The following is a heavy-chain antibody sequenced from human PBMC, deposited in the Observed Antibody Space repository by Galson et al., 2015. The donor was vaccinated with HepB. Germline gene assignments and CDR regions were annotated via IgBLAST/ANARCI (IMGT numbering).Heavy chain of an antibody. CDR2: INPNSGGT. CDR1: GYTFTGYY. V-gene: IGHV1-2*04. CDR3: ARGSKRWPHYYYYGMDV. Sequence: SVKVSCKASGYTFTGYYMHWVRQAPGRGLEWMGWINPNSGGTNYAQKFQGWVTMTRDTSISTAYMELSRLRSDDTAMYYCARGSKRWPHYYYYGMDVWGQGTTVTVSS. D-gene: IGHD5-24*01. J-gene: IGHJ6*02.